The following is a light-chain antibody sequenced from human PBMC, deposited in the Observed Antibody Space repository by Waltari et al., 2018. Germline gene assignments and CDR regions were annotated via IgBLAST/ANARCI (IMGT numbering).Light chain of an antibody. V-gene: IGLV1-44*01. CDR3: SAWDDRLNARL. J-gene: IGLJ2*01. CDR2: ETD. CDR1: RSNIEVNT. Sequence: QSVLTQPPSASGALGRRVTISCSGSRSNIEVNTGNWYQQVPGTAPKLLIFETDHRPSGVPDRFSGSKSGTSASLAISGLQSEDEGNYYCSAWDDRLNARLFGGGTELTVL.